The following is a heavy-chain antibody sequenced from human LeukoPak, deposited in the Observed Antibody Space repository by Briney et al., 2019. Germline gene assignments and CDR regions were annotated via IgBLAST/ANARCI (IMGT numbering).Heavy chain of an antibody. Sequence: SETLSLTCTVSGVSSSSSSYYWGWIRQPPGKGLEWIGSIYYSGSTNYNPSLKSRVTISVDTSKNQFSLKLSSVTAADTAVYYCARYVRGYSYGYDYFDYWGQGTLVTVSS. CDR1: GVSSSSSSYY. V-gene: IGHV4-39*07. CDR2: IYYSGST. J-gene: IGHJ4*02. D-gene: IGHD5-18*01. CDR3: ARYVRGYSYGYDYFDY.